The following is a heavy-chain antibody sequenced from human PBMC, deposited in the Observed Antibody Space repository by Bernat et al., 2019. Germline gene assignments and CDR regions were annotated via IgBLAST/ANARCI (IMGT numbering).Heavy chain of an antibody. Sequence: EVQLVESGGGLVQPGGSLRLSCAASGFTFSSYDMHWVRQATGKGLECVSAIGTAGDTYYPGSVKGRFTISRENAKNSLYLQMNSLRAGDTAVYYCARGWGSSGYDDAFDIWGQGTMVTVSS. CDR1: GFTFSSYD. J-gene: IGHJ3*02. D-gene: IGHD3-22*01. CDR2: IGTAGDT. V-gene: IGHV3-13*01. CDR3: ARGWGSSGYDDAFDI.